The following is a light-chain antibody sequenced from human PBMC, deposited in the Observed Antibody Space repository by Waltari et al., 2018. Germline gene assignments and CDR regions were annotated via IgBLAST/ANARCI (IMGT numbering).Light chain of an antibody. V-gene: IGKV3-20*01. J-gene: IGKJ1*01. CDR3: HQYGSSSWT. CDR1: QSVPTNY. CDR2: GAS. Sequence: EIVLTQSPGTLSLSPGERATLSCRAAQSVPTNYLAWYQQKPGQAPRLLFYGASRRATGIPDRFSGSGSGTDFTLTISRLEPEDSAVYYCHQYGSSSWTFGQGTKVEIK.